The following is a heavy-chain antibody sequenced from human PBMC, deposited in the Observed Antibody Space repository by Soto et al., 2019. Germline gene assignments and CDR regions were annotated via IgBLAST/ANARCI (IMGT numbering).Heavy chain of an antibody. J-gene: IGHJ6*02. CDR2: INAGNGNT. CDR3: ARDSSLRIVGYMDV. Sequence: ASVKVSCKASGYTFTSYAMHWVRQAPGQRLEWMGWINAGNGNTKYSQKFQGRVTITRDTSASTAYMELSSLRSEDTAVYYCARDSSLRIVGYMDVWGQGTTVTVSS. V-gene: IGHV1-3*01. D-gene: IGHD1-26*01. CDR1: GYTFTSYA.